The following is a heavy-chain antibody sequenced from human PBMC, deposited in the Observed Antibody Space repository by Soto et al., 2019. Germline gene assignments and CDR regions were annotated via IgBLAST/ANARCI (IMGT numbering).Heavy chain of an antibody. CDR1: GFTFSSYS. J-gene: IGHJ4*02. CDR3: ARDRRDSSGWRFDY. D-gene: IGHD6-19*01. V-gene: IGHV3-21*01. Sequence: GGSLRLSCAASGFTFSSYSMNWVRQAPGKGLEWVSSISSSSSYIYYADSVKGRFTISRDNAKNSLYLQMNSLRAEDTAVYYCARDRRDSSGWRFDYWGQGTLVTVSS. CDR2: ISSSSSYI.